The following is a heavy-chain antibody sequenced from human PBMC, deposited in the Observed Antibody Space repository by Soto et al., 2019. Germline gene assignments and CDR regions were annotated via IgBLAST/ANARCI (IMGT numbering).Heavy chain of an antibody. J-gene: IGHJ3*02. CDR1: GFTFSSYA. Sequence: GGSLRLSCSASGFTFSSYAMHWVRQAPGKGPEYVSAISSNGGSTYCADSVKGRFTISRDNSKNTLYLQMSSLRAEDTAVYYCVKDGGAGHLSDAFDIWGQGTMVTVSS. CDR2: ISSNGGST. V-gene: IGHV3-64D*06. CDR3: VKDGGAGHLSDAFDI. D-gene: IGHD6-19*01.